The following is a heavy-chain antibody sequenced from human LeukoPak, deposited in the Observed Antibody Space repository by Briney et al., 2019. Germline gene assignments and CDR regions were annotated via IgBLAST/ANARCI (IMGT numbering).Heavy chain of an antibody. CDR3: ARSPPGLFGFDY. J-gene: IGHJ4*02. CDR1: GFTVSSNY. CDR2: IYSGGST. Sequence: GGSLRLSRAASGFTVSSNYMSWVRQAPGKGLEWVSVIYSGGSTYYADSVKGRFTISRDNSKNTLYLQMNSLRAEDTAVYYCARSPPGLFGFDYWGQGTLVTVSS. V-gene: IGHV3-53*01. D-gene: IGHD3-10*02.